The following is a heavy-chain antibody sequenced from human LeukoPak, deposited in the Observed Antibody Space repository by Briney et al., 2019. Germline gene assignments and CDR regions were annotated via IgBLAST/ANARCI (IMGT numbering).Heavy chain of an antibody. D-gene: IGHD5-18*01. CDR2: INPNSGGT. Sequence: ASVKVSCKASGYTFTSYYMHWVRQAPGQGLEWMGRINPNSGGTNYAQKFQGRVTMTRDTSISTAYMELSRLRSDDTAVYYSARGLSTWIQLWQQLPGDYWGQGTLVTVSS. V-gene: IGHV1-2*06. CDR3: ARGLSTWIQLWQQLPGDY. J-gene: IGHJ4*02. CDR1: GYTFTSYY.